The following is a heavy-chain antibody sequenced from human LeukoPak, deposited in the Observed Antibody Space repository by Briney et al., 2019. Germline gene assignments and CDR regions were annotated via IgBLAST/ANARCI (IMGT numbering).Heavy chain of an antibody. Sequence: PSETLSLTRAVSGGSISSGGYSWSWIRQPPGKGLEWIGYIYHSGSTYYNPSLKSRVTISVDRSKNQFSLKLSSVTAADTAVYYCARDHSTWGQGTLVTVSS. D-gene: IGHD5-18*01. V-gene: IGHV4-30-2*01. CDR3: ARDHST. CDR2: IYHSGST. J-gene: IGHJ5*02. CDR1: GGSISSGGYS.